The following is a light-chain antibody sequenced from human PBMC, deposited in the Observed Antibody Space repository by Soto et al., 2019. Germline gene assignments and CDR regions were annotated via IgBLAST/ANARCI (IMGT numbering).Light chain of an antibody. CDR1: QNLSRYF. CDR2: GAS. Sequence: EVVLTQSPGTLSLSPGDRPSLSCRASQNLSRYFLAWYQHKPGQAPRXXISGASRRATGIPDRFSGAGSGTDFTLTISRLEPEDCALYYGQQHDILPITFGQGTRLEIK. CDR3: QQHDILPIT. V-gene: IGKV3-20*01. J-gene: IGKJ5*01.